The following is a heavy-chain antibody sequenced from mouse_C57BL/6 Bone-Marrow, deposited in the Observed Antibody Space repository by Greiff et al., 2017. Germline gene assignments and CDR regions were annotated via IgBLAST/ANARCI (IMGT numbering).Heavy chain of an antibody. CDR2: IYPGDGDT. CDR1: GYAFSSSW. Sequence: VQLVESGPELVKPGASVKISCKASGYAFSSSWMNWVKQRPGKGLEWIGRIYPGDGDTNYNGKFKGKATLTADKSSSTAYMQLSSLTSEDSAVYFCARWGYPYYYAMDYWGQGTSVTVSS. J-gene: IGHJ4*01. V-gene: IGHV1-82*01. D-gene: IGHD2-2*01. CDR3: ARWGYPYYYAMDY.